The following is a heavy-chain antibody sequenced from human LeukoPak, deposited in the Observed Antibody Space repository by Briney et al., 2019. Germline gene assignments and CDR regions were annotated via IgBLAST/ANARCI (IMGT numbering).Heavy chain of an antibody. CDR1: GFTVSSNY. J-gene: IGHJ6*03. V-gene: IGHV3-53*01. Sequence: GGSLRLSCAASGFTVSSNYMSWVRQAPGEGLEWVSVIYSGGSTYYADSVKGRFTISRDNSKNALSLQMNSLRAEDTAVYYCARAPGIAARQYYMDVWGKGTTVTVSS. D-gene: IGHD6-6*01. CDR3: ARAPGIAARQYYMDV. CDR2: IYSGGST.